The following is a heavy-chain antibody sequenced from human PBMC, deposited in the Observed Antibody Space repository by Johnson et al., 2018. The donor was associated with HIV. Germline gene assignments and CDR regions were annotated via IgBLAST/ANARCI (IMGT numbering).Heavy chain of an antibody. D-gene: IGHD3-22*01. CDR1: GFTVSSNY. CDR3: ARDRGYWDAFDI. V-gene: IGHV3-66*01. CDR2: IYSGGLT. J-gene: IGHJ3*02. Sequence: MLLVESGGGLVQPGGSLRLYCAASGFTVSSNYMSWVRQSPGKGLEWVSDIYSGGLTYYADSVKGRFSISRDNAKNSLYLQMNSLRAEDTAVYYCARDRGYWDAFDIWGQGTMVIVSS.